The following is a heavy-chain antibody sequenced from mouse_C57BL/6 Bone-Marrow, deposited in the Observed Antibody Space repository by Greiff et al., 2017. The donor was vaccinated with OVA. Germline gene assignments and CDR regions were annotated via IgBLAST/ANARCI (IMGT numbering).Heavy chain of an antibody. J-gene: IGHJ1*03. D-gene: IGHD2-3*01. Sequence: QVQLQQSGAELVKPGASVKLSCKASGYTFTSYWMQWVKQRPGQGLEWIGEIDPSDSYTNYNQKFKGKATLTVDTSSSPAYMQLSSLTSEDSAVYYCARWLLRGFWYFDVWGTGTTVTVSS. V-gene: IGHV1-50*01. CDR2: IDPSDSYT. CDR1: GYTFTSYW. CDR3: ARWLLRGFWYFDV.